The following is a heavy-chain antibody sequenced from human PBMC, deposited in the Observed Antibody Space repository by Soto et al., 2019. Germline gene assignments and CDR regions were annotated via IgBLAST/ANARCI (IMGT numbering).Heavy chain of an antibody. CDR1: GGSISSSSYY. Sequence: SETLSLTCTVSGGSISSSSYYWGWIRQPPGKGLEWIGSIYYSGSTYYNPSLKSRVTISVDTSKNQFSLKLSSVTAADTAVYYCARLFVRGREQWLVNSPYFDYWGQGTLVTVSS. J-gene: IGHJ4*02. CDR3: ARLFVRGREQWLVNSPYFDY. CDR2: IYYSGST. D-gene: IGHD6-19*01. V-gene: IGHV4-39*01.